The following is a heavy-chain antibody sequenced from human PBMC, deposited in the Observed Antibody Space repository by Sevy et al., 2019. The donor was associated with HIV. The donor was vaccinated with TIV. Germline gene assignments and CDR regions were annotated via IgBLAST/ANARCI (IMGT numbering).Heavy chain of an antibody. CDR2: IRNKANSDTT. V-gene: IGHV3-72*01. Sequence: GGSLRLSCAASGFTFSDNYMDWVRQAPGKGLEWVGRIRNKANSDTTEYAASVKSRFTISRDDSKNSLYLQMNSVKTEDSAVYYCARVPTYGSVTYFLDYWGQGSLVTVSS. J-gene: IGHJ4*02. CDR3: ARVPTYGSVTYFLDY. CDR1: GFTFSDNY. D-gene: IGHD3-10*01.